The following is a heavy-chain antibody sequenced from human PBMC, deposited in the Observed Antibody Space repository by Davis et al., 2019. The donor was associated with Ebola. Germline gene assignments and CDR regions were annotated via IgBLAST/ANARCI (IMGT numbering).Heavy chain of an antibody. D-gene: IGHD4-17*01. CDR3: ARFDYGDYVYYYYGMDV. CDR1: GGSISSYY. Sequence: MPSETLSLTCTVSGGSISSYYWSWIRQPPGKGLEWIGYIYYSGSTDYNPSLKSRVTISVDTSKNQFSLKLSSVTAADTAVYYCARFDYGDYVYYYYGMDVWGQGTTVTVSS. J-gene: IGHJ6*02. V-gene: IGHV4-59*12. CDR2: IYYSGST.